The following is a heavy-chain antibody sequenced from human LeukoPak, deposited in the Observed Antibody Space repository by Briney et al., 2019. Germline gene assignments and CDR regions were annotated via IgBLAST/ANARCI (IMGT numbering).Heavy chain of an antibody. J-gene: IGHJ4*02. Sequence: KPSETLSLTCTVSGASISNYYWSWIRQPPGKGLECIGYVSYSGRTNHNPSLKSRVTISADTSKNQFSLKLTSVTAADTAVYYCARPERGAENLDYWGQGTLVIVSS. V-gene: IGHV4-59*08. CDR2: VSYSGRT. D-gene: IGHD1-1*01. CDR3: ARPERGAENLDY. CDR1: GASISNYY.